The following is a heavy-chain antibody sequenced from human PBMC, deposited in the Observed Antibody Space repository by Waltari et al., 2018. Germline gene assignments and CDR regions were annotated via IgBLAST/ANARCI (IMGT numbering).Heavy chain of an antibody. Sequence: QVQLVQSGAEVKKPGSSVKVACKASGGTFSSYAISQVRPAPGQGLEWMGGIIPILGIANYAQKFQGRVTITADKSTSTAYMELSSLRSEDTAVYYCASSLYSEWLLYRYSAFSRDWGQGTLVTVSS. J-gene: IGHJ4*02. V-gene: IGHV1-69*10. CDR3: ASSLYSEWLLYRYSAFSRD. CDR2: IIPILGIA. D-gene: IGHD3-3*01. CDR1: GGTFSSYA.